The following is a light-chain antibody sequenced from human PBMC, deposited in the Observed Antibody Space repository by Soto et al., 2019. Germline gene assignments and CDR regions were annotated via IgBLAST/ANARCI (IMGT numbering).Light chain of an antibody. CDR2: GVS. CDR3: QQSYSTPHS. CDR1: QSVSTS. Sequence: DIPMTQSPSSLSASVGDRVTLSCRASQSVSTSLNWYQQKPGKAPSLLIYGVSTLHSGVPSRFSGSGSGTEFTLTISDLQAEDVAIYFCQQSYSTPHSFGQGTSLEIK. J-gene: IGKJ2*01. V-gene: IGKV1-39*01.